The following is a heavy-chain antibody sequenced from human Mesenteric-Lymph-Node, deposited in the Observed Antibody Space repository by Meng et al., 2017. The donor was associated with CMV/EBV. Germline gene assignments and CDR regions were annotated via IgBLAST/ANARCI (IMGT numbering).Heavy chain of an antibody. D-gene: IGHD5-18*01. CDR1: GFSFGYYS. J-gene: IGHJ4*02. CDR3: AKFVGYTYGFDY. Sequence: GESLKISCAASGFSFGYYSMNWVRQAPGKGLEWVSVSYRREGGTYYAASVKGRFIMSRDNSKNTVYLQMNSLRAEDTAVYYCAKFVGYTYGFDYWGQGTLVTVSS. V-gene: IGHV3-23*03. CDR2: SYRREGGT.